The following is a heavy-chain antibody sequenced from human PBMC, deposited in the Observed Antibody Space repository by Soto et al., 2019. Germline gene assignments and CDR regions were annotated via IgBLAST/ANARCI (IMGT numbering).Heavy chain of an antibody. D-gene: IGHD6-13*01. V-gene: IGHV3-30-3*01. J-gene: IGHJ4*02. Sequence: PGGSLRLSCAASGFTFSNYILHWVRQAPGKGLEWVAMILHDGNNRYYADSVKGRFTISRDNAKNSLYLQMNNLRAEDTAVYYCARIIAAAVGWYFDYWGQGTLVTVSS. CDR3: ARIIAAAVGWYFDY. CDR1: GFTFSNYI. CDR2: ILHDGNNR.